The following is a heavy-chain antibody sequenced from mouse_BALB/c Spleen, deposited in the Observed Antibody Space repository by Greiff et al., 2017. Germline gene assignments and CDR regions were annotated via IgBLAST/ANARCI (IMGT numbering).Heavy chain of an antibody. CDR2: ISSGGSYT. Sequence: EVHLVESGGGLVKPGGSLKLSCAASGFTFSSYTMSWVRQTPEKRLEWVATISSGGSYTYYPDSVKGRFTISRDNAKNTLYLQMSSLKSEDTAMYYCTRDGEDYYGSSYFDYWGQGTTLTVSS. D-gene: IGHD1-1*01. J-gene: IGHJ2*01. V-gene: IGHV5-6-4*01. CDR1: GFTFSSYT. CDR3: TRDGEDYYGSSYFDY.